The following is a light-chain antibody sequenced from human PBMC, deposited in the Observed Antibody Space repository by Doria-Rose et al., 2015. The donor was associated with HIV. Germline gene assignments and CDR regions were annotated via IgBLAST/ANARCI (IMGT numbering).Light chain of an antibody. V-gene: IGKV4-1*01. CDR2: WAS. CDR1: QRLLYTSKNY. CDR3: QQYYDTPS. Sequence: TQSPESLGMSLGERATLNCKSNQRLLYTSKNYLAWYQQMPGQPPKLLIYWASTRQSGVTARFSGSGSGTDFTLTISSLEAEDVAVYYCQQYYDTPSFGPGTTVDIK. J-gene: IGKJ3*01.